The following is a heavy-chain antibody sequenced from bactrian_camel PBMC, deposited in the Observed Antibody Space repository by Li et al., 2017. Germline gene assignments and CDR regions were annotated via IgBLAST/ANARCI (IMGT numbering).Heavy chain of an antibody. Sequence: HVQLVESGGGSVQAGGSLRLSCAVSGYTSMRNCMAWFRQAPGKEREGVAVIYPSSGTTYYADSVKGRFTISRDNAKNTLLLQLNSLKPEDTAVYYCAADPGKREFYGWCDMSQGTQVTVS. CDR2: IYPSSGTT. D-gene: IGHD3*01. V-gene: IGHV3S1*01. CDR1: GYTSMRNC. J-gene: IGHJ4*01.